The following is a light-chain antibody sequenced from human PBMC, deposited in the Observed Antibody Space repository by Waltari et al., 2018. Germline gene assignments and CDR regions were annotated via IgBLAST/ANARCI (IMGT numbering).Light chain of an antibody. Sequence: DIVMTQSPDSLAVSLGERATINCKSTQSLLNTANNKNYFAWYQQKPGRPPQVLIYWGSTRESGVPDRFSGSGSGTDFNLTISSLQAEDVAVYYCHQYYDIPYTFGQGTKVEIK. CDR3: HQYYDIPYT. CDR2: WGS. CDR1: QSLLNTANNKNY. J-gene: IGKJ2*01. V-gene: IGKV4-1*01.